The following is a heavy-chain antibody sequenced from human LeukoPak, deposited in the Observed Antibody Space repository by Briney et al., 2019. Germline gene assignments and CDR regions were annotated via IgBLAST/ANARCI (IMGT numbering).Heavy chain of an antibody. D-gene: IGHD2-2*01. CDR3: ARRPRVVPAASYYYGMDV. CDR1: GGSFSGYY. CDR2: INRSGST. J-gene: IGHJ6*04. Sequence: SETLSLTCAVYGGSFSGYYWSWIRQPPGKGLEWIGEINRSGSTNYNPSLKSRVTISVDTSKNQFSLKLSSVTAADTAVYYCARRPRVVPAASYYYGMDVWGKGTTVTVSS. V-gene: IGHV4-34*01.